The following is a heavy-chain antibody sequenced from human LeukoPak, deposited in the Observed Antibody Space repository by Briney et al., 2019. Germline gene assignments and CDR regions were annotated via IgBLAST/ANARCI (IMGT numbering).Heavy chain of an antibody. Sequence: GASVKVSCKASGYTFTSYGISWVRQAPGQGLEWMGWISAYNGNTNYAQKLQGRVTMTTDTSTSTAYMELRSLRSDDTAVYYCARVRLGGYPPNDAFDIWGQGTMVTLSS. CDR3: ARVRLGGYPPNDAFDI. CDR2: ISAYNGNT. D-gene: IGHD3-22*01. J-gene: IGHJ3*02. CDR1: GYTFTSYG. V-gene: IGHV1-18*01.